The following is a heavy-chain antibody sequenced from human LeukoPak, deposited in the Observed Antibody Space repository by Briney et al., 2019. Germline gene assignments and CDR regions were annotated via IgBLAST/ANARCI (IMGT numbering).Heavy chain of an antibody. CDR3: AKGRRFYGPATLPGGDY. D-gene: IGHD4-17*01. V-gene: IGHV3-23*01. CDR2: ISGSGGST. J-gene: IGHJ4*02. Sequence: GGSLRLSCAASGFTFSSYAMSWVRQAPGKGLEWVSAISGSGGSTYYADSVKGRFTISRDNSKNTLYLQMNSLRAEDTAVYYCAKGRRFYGPATLPGGDYWGQGTLVTVSS. CDR1: GFTFSSYA.